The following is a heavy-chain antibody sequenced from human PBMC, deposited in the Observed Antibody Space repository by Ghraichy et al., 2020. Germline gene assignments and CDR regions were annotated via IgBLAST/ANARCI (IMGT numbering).Heavy chain of an antibody. D-gene: IGHD1-26*01. CDR3: ARDLTYCASTTCYSSENYYLGIDV. CDR2: IWYDGNSK. CDR1: GFTFSNHA. J-gene: IGHJ6*02. V-gene: IGHV3-33*01. Sequence: LSLTCEASGFTFSNHAIHWARQAPGKGLEWVAIIWYDGNSKKYAGSVKGRFTISRDNSKNTVYLEMTNLRVEDTAVYYCARDLTYCASTTCYSSENYYLGIDVWGQGTTVTVSS.